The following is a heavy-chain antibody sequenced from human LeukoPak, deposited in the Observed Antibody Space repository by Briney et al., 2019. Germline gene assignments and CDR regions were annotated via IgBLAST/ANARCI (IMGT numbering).Heavy chain of an antibody. CDR3: ARLATSCCDAFDI. CDR1: GYSFINYW. V-gene: IGHV5-51*01. D-gene: IGHD2-2*01. Sequence: GESLKISCKSSGYSFINYWIGWVRQLPGKGLEWMGIIYPGDSDTRYSPSFQGQVAISADKSISTAYLQWSSLKASDTAMYYCARLATSCCDAFDIWGQGTMVTVSS. CDR2: IYPGDSDT. J-gene: IGHJ3*02.